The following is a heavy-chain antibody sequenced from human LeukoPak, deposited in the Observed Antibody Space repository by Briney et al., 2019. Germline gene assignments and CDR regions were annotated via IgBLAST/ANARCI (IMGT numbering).Heavy chain of an antibody. V-gene: IGHV1-24*01. CDR3: ARGYCSSTSCWYSDY. CDR2: FDPEDGET. D-gene: IGHD2-2*01. J-gene: IGHJ4*02. CDR1: GYTLTELS. Sequence: ASVKVSCKVSGYTLTELSMHWVRQAPGKGLEWMGGFDPEDGETIYAQKFQGRVTMTEDTSTDTAYMELSSLRSEDTAVYYCARGYCSSTSCWYSDYWGQGTLVTVSS.